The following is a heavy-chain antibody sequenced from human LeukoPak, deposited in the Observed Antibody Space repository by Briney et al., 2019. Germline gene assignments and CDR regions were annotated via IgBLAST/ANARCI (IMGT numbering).Heavy chain of an antibody. J-gene: IGHJ4*02. Sequence: PGGSLRLSCAASGFTFSSYGMHWVRQAPGKGLEWVAVISYDGNNKYYADSVKGRFTISRDNSKNTLYLQMDNLRAEDTAVYYCAKFHRQWLPKGGFDYWGQGSLVTVSS. V-gene: IGHV3-30*18. CDR3: AKFHRQWLPKGGFDY. D-gene: IGHD6-19*01. CDR1: GFTFSSYG. CDR2: ISYDGNNK.